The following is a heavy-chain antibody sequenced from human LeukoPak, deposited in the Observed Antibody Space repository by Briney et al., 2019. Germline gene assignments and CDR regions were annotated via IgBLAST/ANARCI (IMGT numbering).Heavy chain of an antibody. V-gene: IGHV3-7*03. Sequence: GGSLRLSCAASGFTFSSYWMNWARQAPGKGLEWVASINHNGNVNYYVDSVKGRFTISRDNAKNSLYLQMSNLRAEDTAVYYCARDKSQSGSALDYWGQGTLVTVSS. D-gene: IGHD6-25*01. CDR3: ARDKSQSGSALDY. CDR1: GFTFSSYW. J-gene: IGHJ4*02. CDR2: INHNGNVN.